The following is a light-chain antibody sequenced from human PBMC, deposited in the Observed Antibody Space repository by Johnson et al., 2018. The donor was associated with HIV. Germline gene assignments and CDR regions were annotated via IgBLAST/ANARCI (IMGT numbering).Light chain of an antibody. CDR2: EDN. CDR1: SSNIENYF. J-gene: IGLJ1*01. Sequence: QALLTQPPSVSAAPGQRVNISCSGNSSNIENYFVSWYQQLPGAAPRLLIYEDNKRPSGIPDRFSGSKSGTSATLGITGLQTGDEADYYCGTWDSSLSAFYVFGTGTKVTVL. V-gene: IGLV1-51*02. CDR3: GTWDSSLSAFYV.